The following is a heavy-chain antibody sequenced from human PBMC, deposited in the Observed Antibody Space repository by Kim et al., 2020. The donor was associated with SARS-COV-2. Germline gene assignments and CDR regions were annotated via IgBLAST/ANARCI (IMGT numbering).Heavy chain of an antibody. Sequence: GGSLRLSCAASGLTFSNYGMTWVRQAPGKGLEWVSAISCSGGTTNYAYSVKGRFTISRDNSKNTLYLQMNSLRAEDTAVYYCAKMVWGTSRYSDYWGQGTLVTVSS. D-gene: IGHD3-16*02. J-gene: IGHJ4*02. CDR1: GLTFSNYG. CDR3: AKMVWGTSRYSDY. V-gene: IGHV3-23*01. CDR2: ISCSGGTT.